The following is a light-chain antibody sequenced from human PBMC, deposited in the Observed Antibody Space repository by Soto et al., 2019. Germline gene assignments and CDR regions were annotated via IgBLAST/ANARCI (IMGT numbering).Light chain of an antibody. Sequence: QSVLTQPPSASGSPGQSVAISCTGTSSDVGGYNYVSWYQQHPGKAPKLMIYEVNKRPSGVPDRFSGSKSGTSASLAISGLQSDDEADYYCAAWDDSLNGYVFATGTQLTVL. V-gene: IGLV2-8*01. J-gene: IGLJ1*01. CDR1: SSDVGGYNY. CDR2: EVN. CDR3: AAWDDSLNGYV.